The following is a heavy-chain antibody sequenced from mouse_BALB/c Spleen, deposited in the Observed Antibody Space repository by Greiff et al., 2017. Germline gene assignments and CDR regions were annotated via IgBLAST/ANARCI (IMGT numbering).Heavy chain of an antibody. J-gene: IGHJ2*01. Sequence: QVQLQQSGPELVKPGASVKMSCKASGYTFTSYYIHWVKQRPGQGLEWIGWIYPGDGSTKYNEKFKGKTTLTADKSSSTAYMLLSSLTSEDSAIYFCARGRGFDYWGQGTTLTVSS. CDR2: IYPGDGST. CDR3: ARGRGFDY. CDR1: GYTFTSYY. V-gene: IGHV1S56*01.